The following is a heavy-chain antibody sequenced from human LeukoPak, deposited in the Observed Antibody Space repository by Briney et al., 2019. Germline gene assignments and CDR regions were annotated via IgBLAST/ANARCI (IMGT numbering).Heavy chain of an antibody. CDR3: ARDPPYYGSGSEFYWYFDL. D-gene: IGHD3-10*01. Sequence: GGSLRLSCAASGFTFSSYDMHWVRQATGKGLEWVSAIGTAGDTYYPGSVKGRFTISRENAKNSLYLQMNSLRAGDTAVYYCARDPPYYGSGSEFYWYFDLWGRGTLVTVSS. V-gene: IGHV3-13*01. J-gene: IGHJ2*01. CDR1: GFTFSSYD. CDR2: IGTAGDT.